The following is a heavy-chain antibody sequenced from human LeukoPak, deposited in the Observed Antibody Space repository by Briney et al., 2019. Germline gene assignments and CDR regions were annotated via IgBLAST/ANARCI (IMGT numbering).Heavy chain of an antibody. D-gene: IGHD1-26*01. V-gene: IGHV3-33*01. J-gene: IGHJ4*03. CDR2: IWYDGSNK. Sequence: GGSLRLSCAASGFTFSGYGMHWVRRAPGKGLEWVAVIWYDGSNKYYADSVKGRFTISRDSSKNTLYLQMNSLRADDTAVYYCATENSGSYYGYFDSWGQGTLVTVSS. CDR1: GFTFSGYG. CDR3: ATENSGSYYGYFDS.